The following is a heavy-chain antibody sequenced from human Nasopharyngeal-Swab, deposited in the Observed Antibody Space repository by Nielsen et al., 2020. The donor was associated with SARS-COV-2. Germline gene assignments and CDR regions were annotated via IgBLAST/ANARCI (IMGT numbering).Heavy chain of an antibody. J-gene: IGHJ6*02. CDR1: GYSFTRYW. Sequence: GESLKISCQGSGYSFTRYWIAWGPQMPGKGREWMGIIYPRDPYTSCSPSFRGQVIISADNSISTGYLQWNSLKASDTAMYYCVRPEGVATSFKYYFQYGLDVWGQGTMVTVPS. V-gene: IGHV5-51*01. D-gene: IGHD5-12*01. CDR2: IYPRDPYT. CDR3: VRPEGVATSFKYYFQYGLDV.